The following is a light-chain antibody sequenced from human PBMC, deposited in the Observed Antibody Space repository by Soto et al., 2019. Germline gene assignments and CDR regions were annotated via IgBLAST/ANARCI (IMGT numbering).Light chain of an antibody. CDR1: RSISSY. CDR2: AAS. V-gene: IGKV1-39*01. J-gene: IGKJ1*01. CDR3: QQSYITPPT. Sequence: DIQMTQPTSSLSASVGDRVTITCRASRSISSYLNWYQQKPGKAPNLLIYAASSLQSGVPSRFSVSGSGTDFTLTISSLQPEDFATYYCQQSYITPPTFGQGTKVEIK.